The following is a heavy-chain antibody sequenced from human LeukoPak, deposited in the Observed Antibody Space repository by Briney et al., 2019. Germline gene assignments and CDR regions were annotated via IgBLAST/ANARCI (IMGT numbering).Heavy chain of an antibody. V-gene: IGHV3-9*01. D-gene: IGHD6-13*01. J-gene: IGHJ6*03. CDR2: ISWNSGSI. CDR3: ARSTSSNYYYYMDV. CDR1: GFTFDDYA. Sequence: GGSLRLSCAASGFTFDDYAMHWVRQAPGKGLEWVSGISWNSGSIGYADSVKGRFTISRDNAKNSLYLQMNSLRAEDTALYYCARSTSSNYYYYMDVWGKGTTVTVSS.